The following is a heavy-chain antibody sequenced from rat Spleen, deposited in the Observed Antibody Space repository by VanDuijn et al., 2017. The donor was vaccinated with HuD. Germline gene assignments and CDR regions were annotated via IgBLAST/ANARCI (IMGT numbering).Heavy chain of an antibody. D-gene: IGHD1-11*01. V-gene: IGHV5-7*01. CDR3: ARGGGYSEVNFDY. J-gene: IGHJ2*01. CDR2: ISYDGSRT. Sequence: EMQLVESGGGLVQPGGSLKLSCAASGFTFSDFDMAWVRQAPTKGLEWVATISYDGSRTYYRDSVKGRFTISRDNAKSTLYLQMDSLGSEDTATYYCARGGGYSEVNFDYWGQGVMVTVSS. CDR1: GFTFSDFD.